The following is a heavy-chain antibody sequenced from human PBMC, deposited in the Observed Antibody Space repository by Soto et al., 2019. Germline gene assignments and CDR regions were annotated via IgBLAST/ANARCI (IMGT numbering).Heavy chain of an antibody. V-gene: IGHV4-34*01. J-gene: IGHJ3*02. CDR1: GGSFSGYY. CDR3: ARGKLTTVTSGAFDI. D-gene: IGHD4-17*01. CDR2: INHSGST. Sequence: SETLSHTCADYGGSFSGYYWSWLRQPPGKGLEWIGEINHSGSTNYNPSLKSRVTISVDTSKNQFSLKLSSVTAADTAVYYCARGKLTTVTSGAFDIWGQGTMVTVSS.